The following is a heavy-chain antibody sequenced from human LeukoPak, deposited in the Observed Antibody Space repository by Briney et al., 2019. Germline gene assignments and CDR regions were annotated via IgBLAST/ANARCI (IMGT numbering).Heavy chain of an antibody. D-gene: IGHD3-22*01. J-gene: IGHJ4*02. CDR2: ISAYNGNT. V-gene: IGHV1-18*01. Sequence: VASVTVSCKASGYTFTSYGISWVRQAPGQGLEWMGWISAYNGNTNYAQKLQGRVTMTTDTSTSTAYMELRSLRSDDTAVYYCATLYYYDSSGYDTFDYWGQGTLVTASS. CDR3: ATLYYYDSSGYDTFDY. CDR1: GYTFTSYG.